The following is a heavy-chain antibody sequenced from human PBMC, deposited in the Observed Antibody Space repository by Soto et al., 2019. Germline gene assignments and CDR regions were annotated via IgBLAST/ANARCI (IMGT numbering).Heavy chain of an antibody. CDR2: ISWNSGSI. CDR3: AKGAAYYYYYYMDV. CDR1: GFTFDDYA. Sequence: VQLVESGGGLVQPGRSLRLSCAASGFTFDDYAMHWVRQAPGKGLEWVSGISWNSGSIGYADSVKGRFTISRDNAKNSLYLQMNSLRAEDTALYYCAKGAAYYYYYYMDVWGKGTTVTVSS. V-gene: IGHV3-9*01. J-gene: IGHJ6*03.